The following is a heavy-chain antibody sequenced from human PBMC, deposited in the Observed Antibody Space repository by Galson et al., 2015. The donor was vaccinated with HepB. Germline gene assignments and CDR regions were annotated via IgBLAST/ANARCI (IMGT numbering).Heavy chain of an antibody. CDR3: ARGGRASCYSFVNY. D-gene: IGHD2-2*01. CDR2: VSDDGSNR. V-gene: IGHV3-30-3*01. Sequence: SLRLSCAASGFTFSNYAMHWVRQAPGKGLEWVAVVSDDGSNRYYADSVKGRFTISRDSSKNTLYLEMDSLRAEDTAVYYCARGGRASCYSFVNYWGQGTLVTVSS. CDR1: GFTFSNYA. J-gene: IGHJ4*02.